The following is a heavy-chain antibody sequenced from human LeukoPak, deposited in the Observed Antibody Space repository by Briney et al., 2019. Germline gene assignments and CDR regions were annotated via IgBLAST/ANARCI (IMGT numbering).Heavy chain of an antibody. CDR3: ARGGGWLQVNFDY. CDR2: IGTAGEI. D-gene: IGHD5-24*01. V-gene: IGHV3-13*01. CDR1: GFTFSSYG. Sequence: GGSLRLSCAASGFTFSSYGMHWVRQATGKGLEWVSGIGTAGEIYYPGSVKGRFTSSRENAKNSLYLQMNSLTAGDTAVYYCARGGGWLQVNFDYWGQGTLVTVSS. J-gene: IGHJ4*02.